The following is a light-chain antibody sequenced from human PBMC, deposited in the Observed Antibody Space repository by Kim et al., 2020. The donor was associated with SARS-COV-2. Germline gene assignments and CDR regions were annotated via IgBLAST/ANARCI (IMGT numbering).Light chain of an antibody. CDR2: AAS. V-gene: IGKV1-8*01. CDR1: QGISSY. J-gene: IGKJ3*01. CDR3: LQYYSYPLS. Sequence: AIRMTQSPSSFSASTGDRVTITCRASQGISSYLAWYQQKPGKAPKLLIYAASTLQSGVPSRFSGSGSGTDFTLTISCLQSEDFATYYCLQYYSYPLSFGPGTKLYI.